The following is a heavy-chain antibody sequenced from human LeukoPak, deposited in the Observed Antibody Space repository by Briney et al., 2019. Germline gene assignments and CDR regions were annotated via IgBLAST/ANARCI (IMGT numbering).Heavy chain of an antibody. Sequence: GGSLRLSCAASGFTFSDYYMSWIRQAPGKGLEWVSYISSSGSTIYYADSVKGRFTISRDSAKNSLYLQMNSLRAEDTAVYYCARDYCSGGSCYSNYFDYWGQGTLVTVSS. V-gene: IGHV3-11*01. D-gene: IGHD2-15*01. CDR1: GFTFSDYY. CDR2: ISSSGSTI. J-gene: IGHJ4*02. CDR3: ARDYCSGGSCYSNYFDY.